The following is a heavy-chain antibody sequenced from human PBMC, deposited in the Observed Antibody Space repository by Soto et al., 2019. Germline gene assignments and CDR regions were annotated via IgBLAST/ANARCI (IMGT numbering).Heavy chain of an antibody. CDR1: GASVTRDGNC. D-gene: IGHD4-4*01. CDR2: IYHGGST. CDR3: AREVDGYSQFDD. Sequence: SETLSLTCIVSGASVTRDGNCWTWIRQPPGKGLEFVASIYHGGSTFYNPSLRSRVTISLDRSKNQFSLKLTSVTAADTAVYYRAREVDGYSQFDDWGQGTLVTVYS. J-gene: IGHJ4*02. V-gene: IGHV4-30-2*01.